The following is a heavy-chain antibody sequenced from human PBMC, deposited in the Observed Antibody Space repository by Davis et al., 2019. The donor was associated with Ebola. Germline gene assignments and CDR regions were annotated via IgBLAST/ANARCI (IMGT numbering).Heavy chain of an antibody. Sequence: MPSETLSLTCAVYGGSFSGYYWSWIRQPPGKGLEWIGEINHSGSTNYNPSLKSRVTMSVDTSKNQFSLKLSSVTAADTAVYYCARVVLRRDYYYYYGMDVWGQGTTVTVSS. CDR3: ARVVLRRDYYYYYGMDV. D-gene: IGHD4-17*01. CDR2: INHSGST. V-gene: IGHV4-34*01. J-gene: IGHJ6*02. CDR1: GGSFSGYY.